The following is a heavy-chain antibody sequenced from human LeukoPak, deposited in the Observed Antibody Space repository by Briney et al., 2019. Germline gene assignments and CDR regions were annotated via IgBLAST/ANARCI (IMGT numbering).Heavy chain of an antibody. V-gene: IGHV1-69*05. J-gene: IGHJ2*01. CDR1: GGTFSSYA. Sequence: SVKVSCNASGGTFSSYAISWVRQAPGQGLEWMGRFIPIFGTANYAQKFQGRVTITTDESTSTAYMELSSLRSEDTAVYYCARDQEGYYDSSGYLRYFDLWGRGTLVTVSS. CDR3: ARDQEGYYDSSGYLRYFDL. CDR2: FIPIFGTA. D-gene: IGHD3-22*01.